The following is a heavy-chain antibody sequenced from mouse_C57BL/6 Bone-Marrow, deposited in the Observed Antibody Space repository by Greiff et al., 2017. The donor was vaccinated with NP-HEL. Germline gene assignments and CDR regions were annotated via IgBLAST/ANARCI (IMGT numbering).Heavy chain of an antibody. V-gene: IGHV1-4*01. CDR1: GYTFTSYT. Sequence: QVQLKESGAELARPGASVKMSCKASGYTFTSYTMHWVKQRPGQGLEWIGYINPSSGYTKYNQKFKDKATLTADKSSSTAYMQLSSLTSEDSAVYYCSRRGYGYYVYFDYWGQGTTLTVSS. J-gene: IGHJ2*01. CDR3: SRRGYGYYVYFDY. D-gene: IGHD2-3*01. CDR2: INPSSGYT.